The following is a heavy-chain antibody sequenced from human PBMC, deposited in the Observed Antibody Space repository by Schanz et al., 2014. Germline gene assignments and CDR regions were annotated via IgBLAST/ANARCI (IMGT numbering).Heavy chain of an antibody. CDR2: ISGSGVTI. J-gene: IGHJ5*01. V-gene: IGHV3-23*04. D-gene: IGHD3-16*01. Sequence: EVQLVESGGGLVKPGGSLRLSCTASRIIFGTYSMNWIRQTPKGLEWVSVISGSGVTIYYADSVKGRFTISRDNSRKTLYLQMNSLRADDTAVYYCAKDLYNYGIFDSWGQGTLVTVSS. CDR1: RIIFGTYS. CDR3: AKDLYNYGIFDS.